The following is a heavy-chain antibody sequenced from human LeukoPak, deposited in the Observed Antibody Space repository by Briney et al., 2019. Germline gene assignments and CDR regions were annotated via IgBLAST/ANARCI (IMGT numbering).Heavy chain of an antibody. D-gene: IGHD6-6*01. V-gene: IGHV4-4*07. Sequence: SETLSLTCTVSGGSISSYYWSWIRRPAGKGLEWIGRIYYSGSTYYNPSLKSRVTMSVDTSKNQFSLKLSSVTAADTAVYYCARKTPSSGWFDPWGQGTLVTVSS. CDR2: IYYSGST. J-gene: IGHJ5*02. CDR3: ARKTPSSGWFDP. CDR1: GGSISSYY.